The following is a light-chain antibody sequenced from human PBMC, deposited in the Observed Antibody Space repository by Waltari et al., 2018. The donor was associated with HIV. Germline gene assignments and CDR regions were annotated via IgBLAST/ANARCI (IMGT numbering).Light chain of an antibody. Sequence: QSALTQPPSVSGSPGQSVTTSCTGTSSDVGGYNYVSCYHQHPGKAPKLMIYDVSKRPAGVPERFSGSKSGNTASLTISGLQAEDEADYYCCSYAGSYTFEGVFGGGTKLTVL. CDR1: SSDVGGYNY. V-gene: IGLV2-11*01. J-gene: IGLJ2*01. CDR3: CSYAGSYTFEGV. CDR2: DVS.